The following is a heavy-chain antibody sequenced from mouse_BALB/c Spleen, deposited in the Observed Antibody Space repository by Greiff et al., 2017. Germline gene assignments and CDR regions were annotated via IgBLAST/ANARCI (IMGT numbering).Heavy chain of an antibody. CDR2: ISYSGST. V-gene: IGHV3-2*02. CDR3: ARWLVYAMDY. CDR1: GYSITSDYA. Sequence: EVKLQESGPGLVKPSQSLSLTCTVTGYSITSDYAWNWIRQFPGNKLEWMGYISYSGSTSYNPSLKSRISITRDTSNNQFFLQLNSVTTEDTATYYCARWLVYAMDYWGQGTSVTVSS. D-gene: IGHD2-2*01. J-gene: IGHJ4*01.